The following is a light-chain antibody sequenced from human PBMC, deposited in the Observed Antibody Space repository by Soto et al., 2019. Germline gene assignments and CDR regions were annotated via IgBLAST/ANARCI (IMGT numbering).Light chain of an antibody. V-gene: IGKV3D-15*01. J-gene: IGKJ1*01. CDR1: QSVSSY. CDR2: GTS. CDR3: QQYNRYWT. Sequence: EIVRTQSPATLSVSPGERATPPCRASQSVSSYLAWYQQKPGQAPRLLIYGTSSRATGIPDRLSGSGSATEFTLTISSLQPDDFATYYCQQYNRYWTFGQGSKVDI.